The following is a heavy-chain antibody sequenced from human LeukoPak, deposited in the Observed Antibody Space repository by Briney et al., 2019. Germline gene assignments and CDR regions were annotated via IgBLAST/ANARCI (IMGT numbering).Heavy chain of an antibody. CDR1: GFTLGSHD. V-gene: IGHV3-13*01. Sequence: GGSLRLSCTASGFTLGSHDMHWVRQIPGQGLEWVAAVSSGFHAFFADSVQGRFTVSREDARNSLYLQMNSLRAGDTAVYYCVREARGYHYTYFDYWGQGTLVTVYS. CDR3: VREARGYHYTYFDY. J-gene: IGHJ4*02. D-gene: IGHD5-18*01. CDR2: VSSGFHA.